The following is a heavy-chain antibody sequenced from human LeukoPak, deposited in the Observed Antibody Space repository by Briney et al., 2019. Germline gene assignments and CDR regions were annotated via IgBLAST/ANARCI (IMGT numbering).Heavy chain of an antibody. CDR3: AREASGSYFHH. CDR2: IKQDGSEK. V-gene: IGHV3-7*03. Sequence: GGSLRLSCAASGFTFSSYWMSWVRQAPEKGLEWVANIKQDGSEKYYVDSVKGRFTISRDNSKNTVYLQMNRLRAEDTAVYYCAREASGSYFHHWGQGTLVTVSS. CDR1: GFTFSSYW. D-gene: IGHD1-26*01. J-gene: IGHJ1*01.